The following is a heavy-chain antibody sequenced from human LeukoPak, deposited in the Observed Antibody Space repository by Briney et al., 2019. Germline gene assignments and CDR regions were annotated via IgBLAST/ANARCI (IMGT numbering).Heavy chain of an antibody. CDR2: IYYSGST. CDR1: GGSISSYY. Sequence: SETLSLTCTVSGGSISSYYWSWIRQPPGKGLEWIGNIYYSGSTNYNPSLKSRVTISVDTSKNQFSLKLGSVTAADTAVYYCARDQPLRGFMITFGGVSPLGYFDYWGQGTLVTVSS. CDR3: ARDQPLRGFMITFGGVSPLGYFDY. J-gene: IGHJ4*02. D-gene: IGHD3-16*01. V-gene: IGHV4-59*12.